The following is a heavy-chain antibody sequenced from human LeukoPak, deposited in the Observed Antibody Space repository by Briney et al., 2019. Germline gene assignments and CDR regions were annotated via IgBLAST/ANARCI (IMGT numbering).Heavy chain of an antibody. V-gene: IGHV4-39*07. CDR3: ARGQLYYYDSSGYPRWFDP. CDR2: IYYGGST. Sequence: SETLSLTCTVSGGSISSSSYYWGWIRQPPGKGLEWIGSIYYGGSTYYNPSLKSRVTISVDTSKNQFSLKLSSVTAADTAVYYCARGQLYYYDSSGYPRWFDPWGQGTLVTVSS. CDR1: GGSISSSSYY. J-gene: IGHJ5*02. D-gene: IGHD3-22*01.